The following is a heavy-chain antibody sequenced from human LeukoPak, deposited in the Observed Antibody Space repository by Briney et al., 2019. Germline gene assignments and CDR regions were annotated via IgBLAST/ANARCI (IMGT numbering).Heavy chain of an antibody. CDR3: ARDLYYYDSSGHYFDY. CDR1: GGSISSSNYY. Sequence: SETLSLTCTVSGGSISSSNYYWSWIRQPPGKGLEWIGYIYYSGSTNYNPSLKSRVTISVDTSKNQFSLKLSSVTAADTAVYYCARDLYYYDSSGHYFDYWGQGTLVTVSS. V-gene: IGHV4-61*01. D-gene: IGHD3-22*01. J-gene: IGHJ4*02. CDR2: IYYSGST.